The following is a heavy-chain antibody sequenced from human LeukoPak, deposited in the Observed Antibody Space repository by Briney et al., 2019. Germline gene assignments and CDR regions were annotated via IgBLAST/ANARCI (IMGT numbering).Heavy chain of an antibody. CDR3: ARDGDYYDSSGYYYYFDY. Sequence: ASVKVSCKASGYTFTSYYMRWVRQAPGQGLEWMGIINPSGGSTSYAQKFQGRVTMTRDTSTSTVYMELSSLRSEDTAVYYCARDGDYYDSSGYYYYFDYWGQGTLVTVSS. CDR2: INPSGGST. D-gene: IGHD3-22*01. J-gene: IGHJ4*02. V-gene: IGHV1-46*01. CDR1: GYTFTSYY.